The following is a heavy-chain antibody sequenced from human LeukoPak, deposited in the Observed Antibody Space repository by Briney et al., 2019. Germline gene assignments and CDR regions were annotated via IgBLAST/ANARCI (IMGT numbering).Heavy chain of an antibody. CDR2: INPNSGGT. J-gene: IGHJ6*03. D-gene: IGHD1-26*01. CDR3: ARDSIWVGATGFYYYYYYMDV. CDR1: GYTFTGYY. V-gene: IGHV1-2*02. Sequence: APVKVSCKASGYTFTGYYMHWVRQAPGQGLEWMGWINPNSGGTNYAQKFQGRVTMTRDTSISTAYMELSRLRSDDTAVYYCARDSIWVGATGFYYYYYYMDVWGKGTTVTVSS.